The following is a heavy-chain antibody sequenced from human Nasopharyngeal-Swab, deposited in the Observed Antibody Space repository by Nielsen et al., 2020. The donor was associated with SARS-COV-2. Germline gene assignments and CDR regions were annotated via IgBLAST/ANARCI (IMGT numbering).Heavy chain of an antibody. CDR2: IYYSGST. Sequence: WIRQHPGKGLEWIGYIYYSGSTNYNPSLKSRVTISVDTSKNQFSLKLSSVTAADTAVYYCARDRVTGFLGQVYYYYGMDVWGQGTTVTVSS. CDR3: ARDRVTGFLGQVYYYYGMDV. J-gene: IGHJ6*02. V-gene: IGHV4-59*01. D-gene: IGHD3-3*01.